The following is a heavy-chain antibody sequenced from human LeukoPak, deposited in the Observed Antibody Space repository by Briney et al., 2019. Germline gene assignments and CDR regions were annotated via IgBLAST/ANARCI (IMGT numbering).Heavy chain of an antibody. CDR3: ARHADIVVVPAAIPPWFDP. CDR1: GGSISSSSYY. D-gene: IGHD2-2*02. Sequence: SETLSLTCTVSGGSISSSSYYWGWIRQPPGKGLEWIGSIYYSGSTYYNPSLKSRVTISVDTSKNQFSLKLSSVTAADTAVYYCARHADIVVVPAAIPPWFDPWGQGTLVTVSS. V-gene: IGHV4-39*01. CDR2: IYYSGST. J-gene: IGHJ5*02.